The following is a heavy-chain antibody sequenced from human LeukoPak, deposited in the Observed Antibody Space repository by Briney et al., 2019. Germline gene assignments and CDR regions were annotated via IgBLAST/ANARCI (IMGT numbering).Heavy chain of an antibody. J-gene: IGHJ4*02. V-gene: IGHV4-59*01. CDR3: TRFDYGDYYFDY. Sequence: PSETLSLTCTVSGVSIRSYYWSWLRQPPGKGLEWIGYIYYTGSTNYNPSLKSRVTISVDTSKNQFSLNLSSVTAADTAVYYCTRFDYGDYYFDYWGQGTLVTVSS. CDR2: IYYTGST. CDR1: GVSIRSYY. D-gene: IGHD4-17*01.